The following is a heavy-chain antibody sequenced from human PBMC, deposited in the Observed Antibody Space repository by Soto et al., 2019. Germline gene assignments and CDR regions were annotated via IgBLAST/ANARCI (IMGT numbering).Heavy chain of an antibody. CDR1: GFPFSNAW. D-gene: IGHD3-10*01. Sequence: GGSLRLSCAGSGFPFSNAWINWVRHVPGKGLEWVGRIKSRALGGTTDFAAPGRGRFAITRDDSRKVAYMQMNSRHTEDTAVYYCSTDSYSSMVGVRYDYCGRGSLVTVSA. J-gene: IGHJ4*01. CDR2: IKSRALGGTT. CDR3: STDSYSSMVGVRYDY. V-gene: IGHV3-15*07.